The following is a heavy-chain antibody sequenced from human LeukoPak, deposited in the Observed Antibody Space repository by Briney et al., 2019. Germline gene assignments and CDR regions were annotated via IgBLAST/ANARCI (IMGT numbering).Heavy chain of an antibody. J-gene: IGHJ3*02. CDR2: INPNSGGT. Sequence: GASVKVSCKASGYTFTGYYMHWVRQALGQGLEWMGWINPNSGGTNYAQKFQGRVTMTRDTSISTAYMELSRLRSDDTAVYYCARGGGDIVVVVAGSAFDIWGQGTMVTVSS. CDR1: GYTFTGYY. V-gene: IGHV1-2*02. D-gene: IGHD2-15*01. CDR3: ARGGGDIVVVVAGSAFDI.